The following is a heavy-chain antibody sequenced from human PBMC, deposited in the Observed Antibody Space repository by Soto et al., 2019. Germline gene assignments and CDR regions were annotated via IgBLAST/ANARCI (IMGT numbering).Heavy chain of an antibody. CDR2: IYPGDSDT. V-gene: IGHV5-51*01. J-gene: IGHJ6*02. D-gene: IGHD3-3*01. CDR1: GYSFTSYW. Sequence: GASLKISCKGSGYSFTSYWIGWVRQMPGKGLEWMGIIYPGDSDTRYSPSFQGQVTISADKSISTAYLQWSSLKASDTAMYYCARQWSGSHYYYYYGMDVWGQGTTVTVSS. CDR3: ARQWSGSHYYYYYGMDV.